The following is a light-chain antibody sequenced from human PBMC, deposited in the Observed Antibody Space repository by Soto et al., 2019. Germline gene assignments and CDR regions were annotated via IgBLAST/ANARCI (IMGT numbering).Light chain of an antibody. V-gene: IGLV2-14*01. CDR3: SSYTSSSTLDVV. CDR2: DVS. Sequence: QSALTQPASVSGSPGQSITISCTGTSSDVGGYNYVSWYQQHPGKAPKLMIYDVSNRPSGVSNRFSGSKSGNTASLTISGLQAEAEADYYCSSYTSSSTLDVVFGAGTKLTVL. J-gene: IGLJ2*01. CDR1: SSDVGGYNY.